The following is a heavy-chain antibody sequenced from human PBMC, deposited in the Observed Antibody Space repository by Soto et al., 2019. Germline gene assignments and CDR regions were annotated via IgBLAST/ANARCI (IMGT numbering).Heavy chain of an antibody. V-gene: IGHV1-46*01. CDR3: ARDRLPSYDSSGYYDAFEI. CDR2: INPSGGST. CDR1: GYTFSSYS. J-gene: IGHJ3*02. D-gene: IGHD3-22*01. Sequence: EASVKVSCKASGYTFSSYSVHWVRQAPGQGLEWMGVINPSGGSTSYAQKFQGRVTMTRDTSTSTVYMELSSLRSEDTAVYYCARDRLPSYDSSGYYDAFEIWGQGTMVTVSS.